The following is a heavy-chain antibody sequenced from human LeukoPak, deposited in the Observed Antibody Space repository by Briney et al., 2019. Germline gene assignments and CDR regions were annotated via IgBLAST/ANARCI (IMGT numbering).Heavy chain of an antibody. Sequence: ASVKVSCKASGGTFSSYAISWVRQAPGQGLEWMGGIIPIFGTANYAQKFQGRVTITTDESTSTAYMELSSLRSEDTAVYYCARPRWYGDAFDIWGQGTMVTVSS. D-gene: IGHD6-13*01. J-gene: IGHJ3*02. CDR1: GGTFSSYA. CDR2: IIPIFGTA. V-gene: IGHV1-69*05. CDR3: ARPRWYGDAFDI.